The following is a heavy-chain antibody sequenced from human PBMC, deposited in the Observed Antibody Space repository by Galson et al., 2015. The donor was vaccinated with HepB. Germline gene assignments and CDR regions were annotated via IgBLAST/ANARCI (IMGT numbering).Heavy chain of an antibody. CDR2: IKSKTDGGTT. J-gene: IGHJ4*02. D-gene: IGHD3-22*01. V-gene: IGHV3-15*07. CDR1: GFTFSYAW. CDR3: STDYHYYDSSGYLSHFDY. Sequence: SLRLSCAASGFTFSYAWMNWVRQAPGKGLEWVGRIKSKTDGGTTDYAAPVKGRFTFSRDDSKNTLYLQMNSLKTEDTAVYYCSTDYHYYDSSGYLSHFDYWGQGTLVTVSS.